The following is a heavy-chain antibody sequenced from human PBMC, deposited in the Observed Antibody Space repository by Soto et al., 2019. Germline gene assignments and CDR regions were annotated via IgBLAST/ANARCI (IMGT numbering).Heavy chain of an antibody. CDR2: IYPGDSDT. CDR3: ARGDYDILSGDFKSYYGMDV. V-gene: IGHV5-51*01. J-gene: IGHJ6*02. CDR1: GYKVSTWHNFTSYW. D-gene: IGHD3-9*01. Sequence: GESLKISCMGSGYKVSTWHNFTSYWIAWVRQMPGEGLEWMGIIYPGDSDTRYSPSFQGQVTISADKSIRTAYLQWSSLKASDTAIYYCARGDYDILSGDFKSYYGMDVWGQGTTVTVSS.